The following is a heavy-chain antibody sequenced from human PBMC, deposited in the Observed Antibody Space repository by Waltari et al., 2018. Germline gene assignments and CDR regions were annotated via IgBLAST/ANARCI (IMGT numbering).Heavy chain of an antibody. D-gene: IGHD6-13*01. CDR3: ARQSSGWFSGGLDV. J-gene: IGHJ6*02. Sequence: QVQLQESGPGLVKPSETLSLTCTVSGGPISHYYWSWNRQPPGKGPEWIGYVFYSGSTNYNPSLKSRVTVSIDTSKNQFSLRLSSVTAADTAVYYCARQSSGWFSGGLDVWGQGTTVTVSS. CDR2: VFYSGST. V-gene: IGHV4-59*12. CDR1: GGPISHYY.